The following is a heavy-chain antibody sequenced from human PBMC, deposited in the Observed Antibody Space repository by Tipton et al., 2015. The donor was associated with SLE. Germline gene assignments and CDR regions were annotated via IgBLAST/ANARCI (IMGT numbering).Heavy chain of an antibody. CDR2: IYHSGST. CDR3: ARARLSMVAAFDI. J-gene: IGHJ3*02. CDR1: GGSISSSSYY. V-gene: IGHV4-39*07. D-gene: IGHD3-10*01. Sequence: TLSLTCTVSGGSISSSSYYWGWIRQPPGKGLEWIGSIYHSGSTYYNPSLKSRVTISVDTSKNQFSLKLSSVTAADTAVYYCARARLSMVAAFDIWGQGTMVPVSS.